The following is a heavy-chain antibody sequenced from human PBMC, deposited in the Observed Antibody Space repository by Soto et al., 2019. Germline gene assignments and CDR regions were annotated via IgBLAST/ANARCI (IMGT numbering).Heavy chain of an antibody. J-gene: IGHJ4*02. Sequence: SETLSLTCAVYDAPFSGYYWTWIRQPPGKGLEWIGEINHTGSTKYNPSLKSRVTISLDTSKNQFSLSLRSVTAADTAVYYCARGREIFGAVTPFEYWGQGTQVTVSS. D-gene: IGHD3-3*01. CDR3: ARGREIFGAVTPFEY. CDR2: INHTGST. CDR1: DAPFSGYY. V-gene: IGHV4-34*01.